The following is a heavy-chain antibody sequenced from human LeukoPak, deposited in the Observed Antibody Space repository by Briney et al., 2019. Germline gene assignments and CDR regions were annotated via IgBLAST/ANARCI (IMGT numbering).Heavy chain of an antibody. CDR1: GYTFTSYT. J-gene: IGHJ5*02. Sequence: GASVKVSCKASGYTFTSYTMHWVHQAPGQRLEWMGWINTGNGNTKYSQEFQGRVTITRDTSASTAYMELSSLRSEDMAVYYCARGAKFRSYGSGTYYTSLPFDPWGQGTLVTVSS. D-gene: IGHD3-10*01. CDR2: INTGNGNT. V-gene: IGHV1-3*03. CDR3: ARGAKFRSYGSGTYYTSLPFDP.